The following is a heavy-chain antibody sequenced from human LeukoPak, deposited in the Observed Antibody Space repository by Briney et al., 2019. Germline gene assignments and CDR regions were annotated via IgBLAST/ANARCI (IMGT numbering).Heavy chain of an antibody. CDR2: INPSGGST. CDR3: ARAGGQIFYSNNPFDY. J-gene: IGHJ4*02. D-gene: IGHD4-11*01. V-gene: IGHV1-46*03. CDR1: GYTFTSYY. Sequence: ASVKVSCKASGYTFTSYYMHWVRQAPGQGLEWMGIINPSGGSTSYAQKFQGRVTMTRDTSTSTVYMELSSLRSEDTAVYYCARAGGQIFYSNNPFDYWGQGTLVTVSS.